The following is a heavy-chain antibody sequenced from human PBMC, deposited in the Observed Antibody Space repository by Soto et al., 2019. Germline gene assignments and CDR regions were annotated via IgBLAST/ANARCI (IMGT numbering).Heavy chain of an antibody. CDR3: ARHSGDCSNGVCSAFFDY. V-gene: IGHV4-4*02. Sequence: SETLSLTCAVSGGSISSSNWWSWVRQPPGKGLEWIGEIYHSGSTYYNPSLQRRLVISADTSKNHFSLTLSSVTAADTAVYYCARHSGDCSNGVCSAFFDYWGLGTLVTVSS. CDR2: IYHSGST. J-gene: IGHJ4*02. D-gene: IGHD2-8*01. CDR1: GGSISSSNW.